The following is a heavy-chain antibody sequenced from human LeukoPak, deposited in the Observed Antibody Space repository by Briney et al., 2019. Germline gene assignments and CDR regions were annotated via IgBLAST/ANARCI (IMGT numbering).Heavy chain of an antibody. CDR1: GDSLSSYH. CDR2: VYYSGST. CDR3: ATYTRHCSGGTCYSIDY. D-gene: IGHD2-15*01. V-gene: IGHV4-59*08. Sequence: SETLSLTCTVSGDSLSSYHWTWIRQPPRRGLEWIGYVYYSGSTNYNPSLKSRVTISLDTSNNQFSLKLSSVTAADTAIYYCATYTRHCSGGTCYSIDYWGQGTLVTVSS. J-gene: IGHJ4*02.